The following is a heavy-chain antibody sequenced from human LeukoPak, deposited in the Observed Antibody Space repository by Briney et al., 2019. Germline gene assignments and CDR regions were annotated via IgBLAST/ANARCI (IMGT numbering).Heavy chain of an antibody. Sequence: PGGSLRLSCAASGFTFSTYAMYWVRQAPGKGLEGVAVISYDESSKYFADSVKGRFTISRDNSKNTLYLLMNSLRAEDTAVYYCARERYDSRWYTFGSWGQGTLVTVSS. V-gene: IGHV3-30-3*01. D-gene: IGHD3-22*01. CDR1: GFTFSTYA. J-gene: IGHJ4*02. CDR3: ARERYDSRWYTFGS. CDR2: ISYDESSK.